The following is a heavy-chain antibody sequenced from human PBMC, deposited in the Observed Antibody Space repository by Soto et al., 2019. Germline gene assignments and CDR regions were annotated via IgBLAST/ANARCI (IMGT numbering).Heavy chain of an antibody. CDR1: GVTFSSYA. Sequence: QVQLVESGRGVVQPGRSLRLSCAASGVTFSSYAMHWVRQAPGKGLEWVAVISYDGSNKYYPDSVKGRFTISRDNSKNTLYLQMNSVRAEDTAVYYCAREIQQLENYYYYGMDVWGQGTTVTVSS. CDR2: ISYDGSNK. V-gene: IGHV3-30-3*01. D-gene: IGHD6-6*01. J-gene: IGHJ6*02. CDR3: AREIQQLENYYYYGMDV.